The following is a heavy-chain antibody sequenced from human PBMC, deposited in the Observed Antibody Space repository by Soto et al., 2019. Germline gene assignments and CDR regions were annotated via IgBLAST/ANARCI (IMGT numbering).Heavy chain of an antibody. J-gene: IGHJ4*02. V-gene: IGHV3-30*18. CDR3: AKVANYYDSSGLYY. D-gene: IGHD3-22*01. CDR1: GFTLSSYG. CDR2: ISYDGSNK. Sequence: QVQLVECGGGVVQPGRSLRLACAASGFTLSSYGMHWVRQAPGKGLEWVAVISYDGSNKYYADSVKGRFTISRDNSKNTLYLQMNSLRAEDTAVYYCAKVANYYDSSGLYYWGQGTLVTVSS.